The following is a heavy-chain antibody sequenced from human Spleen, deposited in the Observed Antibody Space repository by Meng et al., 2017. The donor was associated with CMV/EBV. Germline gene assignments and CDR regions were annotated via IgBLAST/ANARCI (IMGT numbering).Heavy chain of an antibody. CDR1: GFTFSRSA. Sequence: LSCTASGFTFSRSAMNWVRQAPGKGLEWVSSFGGTGGGTYYADSVKGRFTISRDNSKNALYLQLNSLRAEDTAIYYCAKGNSFHLDYWGQGTLVTVSS. V-gene: IGHV3-23*01. D-gene: IGHD2/OR15-2a*01. CDR2: FGGTGGGT. J-gene: IGHJ4*02. CDR3: AKGNSFHLDY.